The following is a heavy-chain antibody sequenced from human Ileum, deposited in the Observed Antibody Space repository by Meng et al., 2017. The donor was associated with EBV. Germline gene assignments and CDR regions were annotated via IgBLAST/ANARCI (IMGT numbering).Heavy chain of an antibody. D-gene: IGHD1-26*01. V-gene: IGHV1-18*01. J-gene: IGHJ4*02. Sequence: QLVQSGGVVKKPGALVQVPCKASGYTFTNYGITWVRQAPGQGLEWMGWINAYNGDTNYAQTLQGRVTMTTDTSTSTAYMELRSLRSDDTAVYYCARVEVGITSGDYWGQGTLVTVSS. CDR1: GYTFTNYG. CDR3: ARVEVGITSGDY. CDR2: INAYNGDT.